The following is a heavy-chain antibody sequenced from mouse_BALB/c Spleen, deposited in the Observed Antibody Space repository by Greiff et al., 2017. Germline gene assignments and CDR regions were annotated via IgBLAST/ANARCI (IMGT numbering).Heavy chain of an antibody. CDR2: IRNKANGYTT. V-gene: IGHV7-3*02. J-gene: IGHJ4*01. CDR1: GFTFTDYY. CDR3: ARTGEEMDY. Sequence: EVQLVESGGGLVQPGGSLRLSCATSGFTFTDYYMSWVRQPPGKALEWLGFIRNKANGYTTEYSASVKGRFTISRDNSQSILYLQMNTLRAEDSATYYCARTGEEMDYWGQGTSVTVSS.